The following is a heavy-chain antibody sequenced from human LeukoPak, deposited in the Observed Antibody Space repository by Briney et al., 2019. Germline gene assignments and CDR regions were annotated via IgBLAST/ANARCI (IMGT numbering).Heavy chain of an antibody. V-gene: IGHV1-2*02. CDR1: GYTFTGYY. D-gene: IGHD2-2*03. CDR2: INPNSGGT. CDR3: ARDGYCSSTSCYPNWFDP. Sequence: ASVKVSCKASGYTFTGYYTHWVRQAPGQGLEWMGWINPNSGGTNYAQKFQGRVTMTRDTSISTAYMELSSLRSDDTAVYYCARDGYCSSTSCYPNWFDPWGQGTLVTVSS. J-gene: IGHJ5*02.